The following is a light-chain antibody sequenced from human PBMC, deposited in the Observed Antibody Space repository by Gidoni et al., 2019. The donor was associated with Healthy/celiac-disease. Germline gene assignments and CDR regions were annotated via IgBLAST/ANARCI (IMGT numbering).Light chain of an antibody. CDR1: QSVSSY. Sequence: ESVLTQSPATLSLSPGERATLSCRASQSVSSYLAWYQQKPVQAPRLLIYDASTRATGIPASFSGSGSGTDFTLTISSLEPADFAVYYCQQRSNWPPLTFGGGTKVEIK. CDR2: DAS. CDR3: QQRSNWPPLT. V-gene: IGKV3-11*01. J-gene: IGKJ4*01.